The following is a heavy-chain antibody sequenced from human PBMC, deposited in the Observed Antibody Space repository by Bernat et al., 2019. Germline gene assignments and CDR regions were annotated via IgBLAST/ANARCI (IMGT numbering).Heavy chain of an antibody. CDR1: GYTLTELS. Sequence: QVQLVQSGAEVKKPGASVKVSCKVSGYTLTELSMHWVRQAPGKGLEWMGGFDPEDGETIYAQKFQGRVNITRDTSASTAYMELSSLRSEDTAVYYCARGGYCSGGSCPGGEYFQHWGQGTLVTVSS. CDR3: ARGGYCSGGSCPGGEYFQH. V-gene: IGHV1-24*01. J-gene: IGHJ1*01. CDR2: FDPEDGET. D-gene: IGHD2-15*01.